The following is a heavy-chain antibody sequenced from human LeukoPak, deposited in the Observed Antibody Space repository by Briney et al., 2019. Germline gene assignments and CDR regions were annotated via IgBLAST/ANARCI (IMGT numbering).Heavy chain of an antibody. CDR1: GYTFTGYY. CDR2: INPNSGGT. Sequence: ASVKVFCKASGYTFTGYYMHWVRQAPGQGLEWMGWINPNSGGTNYAQKFQGWVTMTRDTSISTAYMELSRLRSDDTAVYYCARAGYSYGEGYYGMDVWGQGTTVTVSS. J-gene: IGHJ6*02. V-gene: IGHV1-2*04. CDR3: ARAGYSYGEGYYGMDV. D-gene: IGHD5-18*01.